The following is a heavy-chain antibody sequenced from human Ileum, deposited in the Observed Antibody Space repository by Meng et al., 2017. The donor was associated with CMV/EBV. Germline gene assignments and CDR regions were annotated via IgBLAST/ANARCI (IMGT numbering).Heavy chain of an antibody. CDR2: IRYDGSNK. D-gene: IGHD2-2*02. V-gene: IGHV3-30*02. CDR1: GFTFSSYG. Sequence: GGSLRLSCAASGFTFSSYGMHWVRQAPGKGLEWVAFIRYDGSNKYYADSVKGRFTISRDNAKNSLYLQMNSLRAEDTAVYYCARELIVVVPAAIPDDYYYGMDVWGQGTTVTVSS. J-gene: IGHJ6*02. CDR3: ARELIVVVPAAIPDDYYYGMDV.